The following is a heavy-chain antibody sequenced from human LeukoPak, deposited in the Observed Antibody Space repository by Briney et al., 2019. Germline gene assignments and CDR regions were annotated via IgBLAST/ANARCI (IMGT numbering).Heavy chain of an antibody. D-gene: IGHD3-9*01. CDR3: ARGRCIDPTCVEYFQL. CDR1: GFTVSNNY. CDR2: IYNTGDT. V-gene: IGHV3-66*01. Sequence: GGSLRLSCAASGFTVSNNYMSWVRQAPGKGLEWVSFIYNTGDTYYADSVKGRFTISRDNAKNTVYLWMNSLRPEDAAMYYCARGRCIDPTCVEYFQLWGQGTLVTVSS. J-gene: IGHJ1*01.